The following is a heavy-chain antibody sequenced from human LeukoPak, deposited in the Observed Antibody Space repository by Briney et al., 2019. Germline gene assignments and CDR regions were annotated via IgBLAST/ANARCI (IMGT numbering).Heavy chain of an antibody. CDR3: RASTRYLDYYYDS. V-gene: IGHV3-7*03. CDR1: GFSIGSSW. CDR2: MNEDGSGT. J-gene: IGHJ5*01. D-gene: IGHD3-10*01. Sequence: GGSLRLSCAVSGFSIGSSWMSWVRQTPGKGLEGVADMNEDGSGTYYVDSVKGRFTVSRDNSKDTLYLQLSSLTIEDSAVYYCRASTRYLDYYYDSWGQGTLVTVSS.